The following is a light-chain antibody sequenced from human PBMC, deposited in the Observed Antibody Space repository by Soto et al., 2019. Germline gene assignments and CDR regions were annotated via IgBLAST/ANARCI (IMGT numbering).Light chain of an antibody. CDR2: TND. V-gene: IGLV1-44*01. CDR3: APWDDSLDGYV. Sequence: QSALTQPPSASGTPGEGVTISCSGSNSNVGSNTVNWYQQFPGTAPKLLIYTNDQRPSGDPDRFSGSKSGTSASLAISGHHSEYEADYYCAPWDDSLDGYVFGPGTKVPVL. CDR1: NSNVGSNT. J-gene: IGLJ1*01.